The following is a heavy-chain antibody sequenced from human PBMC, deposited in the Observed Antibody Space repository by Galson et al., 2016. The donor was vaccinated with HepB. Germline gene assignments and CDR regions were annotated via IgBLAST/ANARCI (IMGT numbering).Heavy chain of an antibody. J-gene: IGHJ4*02. D-gene: IGHD3-16*01. CDR1: GFTFSSYS. Sequence: SLRLSCAASGFTFSSYSMNWVRQAPGKGLEWVSYISSSSSTIYYADSVKGRFTIPRDNAKNSLYLQMNSLRAEDTALYYCAKDLGKSVGTIAYWGQGALVTVSS. V-gene: IGHV3-48*01. CDR2: ISSSSSTI. CDR3: AKDLGKSVGTIAY.